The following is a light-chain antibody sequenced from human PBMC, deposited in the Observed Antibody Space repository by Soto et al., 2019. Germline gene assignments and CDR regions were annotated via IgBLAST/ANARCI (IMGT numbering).Light chain of an antibody. Sequence: EIVLTHSPGTLSLSPWERATLSCGASQSVSSSYLAWYQQKPGQAPRLLIYDASTRATGIPARFSGSGSGTDFTLTISRLEPEDFAVYYCQQYGSSPPITFGHGTRLEIK. CDR3: QQYGSSPPIT. CDR1: QSVSSSY. V-gene: IGKV3-20*01. CDR2: DAS. J-gene: IGKJ5*01.